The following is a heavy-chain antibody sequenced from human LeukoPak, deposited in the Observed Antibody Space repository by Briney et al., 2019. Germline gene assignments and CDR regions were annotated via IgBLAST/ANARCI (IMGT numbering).Heavy chain of an antibody. D-gene: IGHD2-8*01. CDR3: ATRYCTPSSCYSDY. CDR1: GFIFSDYC. V-gene: IGHV3-11*01. CDR2: ISDGGRPL. J-gene: IGHJ4*02. Sequence: GGSLRLSCAASGFIFSDYCMSWIRQAPGKGLEWVSFISDGGRPLHYADSVKGRFTISRDNAKNSLYLQMNSLRDEDTAVYFCATRYCTPSSCYSDYWGQGALVTVSS.